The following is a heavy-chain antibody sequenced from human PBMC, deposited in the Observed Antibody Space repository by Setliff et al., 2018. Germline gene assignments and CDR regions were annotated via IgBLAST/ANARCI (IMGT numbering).Heavy chain of an antibody. D-gene: IGHD3-3*01. CDR1: GYTFSNYG. CDR3: ARERIYDGLNYNGMDV. J-gene: IGHJ6*01. Sequence: ASVKVSCKASGYTFSNYGVTWVRQAPGQGLEWMGWVTIYNGNTKYAQNLQGRLTLTTDISTSTAYMELRSLRSDDTAVYYCARERIYDGLNYNGMDVWGQGTTVTVSS. CDR2: VTIYNGNT. V-gene: IGHV1-18*01.